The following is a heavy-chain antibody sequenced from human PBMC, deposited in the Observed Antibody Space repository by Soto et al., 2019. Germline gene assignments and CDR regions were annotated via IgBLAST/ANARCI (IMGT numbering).Heavy chain of an antibody. CDR3: ARFEYGANWFDP. Sequence: SETLSLTCTVSGGSISIGHYYWGWIRQPPGKGLEWIGNIYHSGSTYYNPSLKSRLTISVDTPKNQFSLNLSSVTAADTAMYYCARFEYGANWFDPWGQGTLVTVSS. CDR2: IYHSGST. CDR1: GGSISIGHYY. V-gene: IGHV4-39*01. D-gene: IGHD4-17*01. J-gene: IGHJ5*02.